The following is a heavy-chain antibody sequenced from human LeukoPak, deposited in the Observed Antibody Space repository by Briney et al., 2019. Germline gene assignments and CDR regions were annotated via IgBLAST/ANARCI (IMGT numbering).Heavy chain of an antibody. J-gene: IGHJ4*02. CDR2: ISYDGSNK. CDR1: GFSFATYA. D-gene: IGHD1-14*01. V-gene: IGHV3-30*04. Sequence: PGGSLRLSCAASGFSFATYAMTWVRQAPGKGLEWVAVISYDGSNKYYADSVKGRFTISRDNSKNTLYLQMNSLRAEDTAVYYCATGPYRDWGQGTLVTVSS. CDR3: ATGPYRD.